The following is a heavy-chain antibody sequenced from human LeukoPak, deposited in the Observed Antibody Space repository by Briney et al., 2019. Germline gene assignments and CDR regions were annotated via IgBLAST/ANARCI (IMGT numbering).Heavy chain of an antibody. CDR1: GFSFSDYA. Sequence: GGSLRLSCAASGFSFSDYAMSWVRQAPGKGLEWISTIRGSGGTTYYANSVKGRFTISRDNSKITLSLQMNSLRAEDTAVYYCAKYGQSWGQGTLVTVSS. CDR2: IRGSGGTT. J-gene: IGHJ5*02. D-gene: IGHD4-17*01. CDR3: AKYGQS. V-gene: IGHV3-23*01.